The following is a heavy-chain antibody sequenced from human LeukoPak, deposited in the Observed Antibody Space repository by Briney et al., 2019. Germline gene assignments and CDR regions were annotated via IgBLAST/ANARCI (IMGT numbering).Heavy chain of an antibody. Sequence: PGGSLRLSCAASGFTFSSYWMHWVRQAPGKGLEWVSGINWNGGSTGYADSVKGRFTISRDNAKNSLDLQMNSLRAEDTAVYYCARGGHLLGSYFDYWGQGTLVTASS. CDR1: GFTFSSYW. V-gene: IGHV3-20*04. CDR3: ARGGHLLGSYFDY. D-gene: IGHD2-15*01. CDR2: INWNGGST. J-gene: IGHJ4*02.